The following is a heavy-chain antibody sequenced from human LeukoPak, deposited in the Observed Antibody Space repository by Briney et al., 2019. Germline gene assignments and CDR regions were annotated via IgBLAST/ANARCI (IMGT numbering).Heavy chain of an antibody. CDR2: INPSGGST. Sequence: ASVKVSCKASGYTFTSYYMHWVRQAPGQGLEWMGIINPSGGSTSYAQKFQGRVTMTRDTSTSTVYMELSSLRSEDTAVYYCAREWDILTGYFPPYAFDIWGQGTMVTVSS. CDR1: GYTFTSYY. J-gene: IGHJ3*02. D-gene: IGHD3-9*01. V-gene: IGHV1-46*01. CDR3: AREWDILTGYFPPYAFDI.